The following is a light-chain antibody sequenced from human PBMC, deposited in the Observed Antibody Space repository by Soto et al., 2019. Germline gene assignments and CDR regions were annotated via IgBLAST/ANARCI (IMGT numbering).Light chain of an antibody. CDR1: QSVSSN. CDR3: QQYNNGPANT. CDR2: GAS. J-gene: IGKJ5*01. Sequence: EIVMTQSPATLSVPPEERATLSCRASQSVSSNLAWYQQKPGQAPRLLIYGASTRATGIPARFSGSGSGTECTLTISCLQSEDLAVYYCQQYNNGPANTFGQGARLGI. V-gene: IGKV3D-15*01.